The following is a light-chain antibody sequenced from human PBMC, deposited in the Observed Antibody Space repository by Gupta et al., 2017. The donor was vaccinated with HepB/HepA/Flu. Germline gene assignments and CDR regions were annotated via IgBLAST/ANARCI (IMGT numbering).Light chain of an antibody. Sequence: IVLPQSPATLSLSPGERATLSCRAGQNVTTYLAWYRQKPGQAPSLLIYHASIRATDIPARFSGSGSGTDGTLTISRLEPEDFAVYYWQQRRSGRTFGGGTKVEV. CDR3: QQRRSGRT. CDR2: HAS. V-gene: IGKV3-11*01. J-gene: IGKJ4*01. CDR1: QNVTTY.